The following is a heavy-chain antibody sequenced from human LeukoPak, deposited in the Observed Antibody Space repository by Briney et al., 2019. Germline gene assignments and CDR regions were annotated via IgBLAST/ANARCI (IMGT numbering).Heavy chain of an antibody. D-gene: IGHD6-13*01. CDR3: ATRGRIAAAHYYYYMDV. CDR1: GGSITSSSYY. J-gene: IGHJ6*03. V-gene: IGHV4-39*07. Sequence: PSETLSLTCTVSGGSITSSSYYWGWIRQPPGKGLEWIGSIYYSGSTYYNPSLKSRVTISVDTSKNQFSLKLSSVTAADTAVYYCATRGRIAAAHYYYYMDVWGKGTTVTVSS. CDR2: IYYSGST.